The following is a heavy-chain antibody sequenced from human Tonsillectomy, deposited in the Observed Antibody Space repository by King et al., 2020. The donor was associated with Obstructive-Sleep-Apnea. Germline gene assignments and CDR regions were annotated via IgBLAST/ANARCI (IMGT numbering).Heavy chain of an antibody. CDR2: ISYTGSNK. V-gene: IGHV3-30*04. J-gene: IGHJ3*02. Sequence: VQLVESGGGVVQPGRSLRLSCAASGFSFSAYAMHWVRQAPGKGLEWVAVISYTGSNKYYADSVKGRFTISRDNSNNTLYLQMNSLRAEDTAVYFCARATLTYYSDGSDPRGPFDIGGQGTMVSVSS. CDR3: ARATLTYYSDGSDPRGPFDI. CDR1: GFSFSAYA. D-gene: IGHD3-22*01.